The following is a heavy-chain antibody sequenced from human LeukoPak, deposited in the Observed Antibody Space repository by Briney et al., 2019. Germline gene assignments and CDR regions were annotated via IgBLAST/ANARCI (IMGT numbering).Heavy chain of an antibody. CDR2: ISAYNGNT. Sequence: ASVKVSCKASGYTFTSYGISWVRQAPGQGLEWMGWISAYNGNTNYAQKLQGRVTMTTDTSTSTACMELRSLRSDDTAVYYCARVLPAIVLMVYASNWFDPWGQGTLVAVSS. J-gene: IGHJ5*02. V-gene: IGHV1-18*01. CDR3: ARVLPAIVLMVYASNWFDP. D-gene: IGHD2-8*01. CDR1: GYTFTSYG.